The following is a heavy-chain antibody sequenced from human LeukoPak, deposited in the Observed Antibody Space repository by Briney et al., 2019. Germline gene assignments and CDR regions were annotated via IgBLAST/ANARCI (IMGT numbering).Heavy chain of an antibody. V-gene: IGHV4-59*01. CDR3: ARGEYYYDSSGYYGNWFDP. D-gene: IGHD3-22*01. Sequence: SETLSLTCTVSGGSISSYYWSWIRQPPGKGLEWIGYIYYSGSTNYNPSLKSRVTISVDTSKNQFSLKLSSVTAADTAVYYCARGEYYYDSSGYYGNWFDPWGQGTLVTVSS. CDR1: GGSISSYY. CDR2: IYYSGST. J-gene: IGHJ5*02.